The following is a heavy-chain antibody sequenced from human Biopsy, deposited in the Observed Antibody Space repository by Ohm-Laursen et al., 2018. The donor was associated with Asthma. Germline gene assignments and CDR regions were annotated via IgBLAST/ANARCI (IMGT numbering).Heavy chain of an antibody. CDR3: ARTFHFWSPYHAEHYQL. J-gene: IGHJ6*02. V-gene: IGHV3-7*01. CDR1: GFTFGDYW. CDR2: IKHDGSEK. Sequence: SLRLSCAASGFTFGDYWMSWVRQVPGKGLEWVANIKHDGSEKNHVDSLKGRFTISRDNAKNLLFLQMNSLRAEDTAVYYCARTFHFWSPYHAEHYQLWGQGTTVTVSS. D-gene: IGHD3-3*01.